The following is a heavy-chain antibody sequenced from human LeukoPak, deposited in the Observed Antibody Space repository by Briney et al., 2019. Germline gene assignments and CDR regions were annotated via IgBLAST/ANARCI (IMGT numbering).Heavy chain of an antibody. J-gene: IGHJ5*02. CDR1: GYTFTSYG. V-gene: IGHV1-18*01. D-gene: IGHD3-10*01. CDR2: ISAYNGNT. CDR3: ARENYGSGSYWFDP. Sequence: GASVKVSCKASGYTFTSYGISWVRQAPGQGLEWMGWISAYNGNTNYAQKLKGRVTMTTDTSTSTAYMELRSLRSDDTAVYYCARENYGSGSYWFDPWGQGTLVTVSS.